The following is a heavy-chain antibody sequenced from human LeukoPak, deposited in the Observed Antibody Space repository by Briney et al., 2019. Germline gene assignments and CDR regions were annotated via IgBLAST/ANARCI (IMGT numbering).Heavy chain of an antibody. V-gene: IGHV3-23*01. D-gene: IGHD3-3*01. CDR3: ARDSGGPYYDFWSGP. Sequence: GGPLRLSCAASGFTFSSYAMSWVRQAPGKGLEWVSAISGSGGSTYYADSVKGRFTISRDNSKNTLYLQMNSLRAEDTAVYYCARDSGGPYYDFWSGPWGQGTLVPVSS. CDR2: ISGSGGST. CDR1: GFTFSSYA. J-gene: IGHJ5*02.